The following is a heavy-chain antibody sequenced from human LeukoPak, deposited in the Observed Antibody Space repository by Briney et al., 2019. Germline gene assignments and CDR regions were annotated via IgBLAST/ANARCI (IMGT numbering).Heavy chain of an antibody. CDR1: GFTFSSFW. J-gene: IGHJ4*02. Sequence: GGSLRLSCAASGFTFSSFWMHWVRHAPGKGLQWVSRINADGSSTGHADSVKGRLTISRDNAKNTLYLQINSLRAEDTAVYYCAREYYASGDYWGQGTLVTVSS. V-gene: IGHV3-74*01. CDR3: AREYYASGDY. D-gene: IGHD3-10*01. CDR2: INADGSST.